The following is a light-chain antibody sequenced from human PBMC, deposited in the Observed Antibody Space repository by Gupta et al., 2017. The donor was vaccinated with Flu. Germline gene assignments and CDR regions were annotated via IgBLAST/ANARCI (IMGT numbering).Light chain of an antibody. V-gene: IGKV3-11*01. CDR1: HTLSNY. CDR2: DVS. CDR3: QHCNPWHQGVA. J-gene: IGKJ3*01. Sequence: TLSMSPGDRASRSCRSSHTLSNYLGWYPQRPGQARRLLIYDVSFRATSIPTRSSGSGSGTDFTHTTRSLETEDPAVYACQHCNPWHQGVAFGPGTKVSIK.